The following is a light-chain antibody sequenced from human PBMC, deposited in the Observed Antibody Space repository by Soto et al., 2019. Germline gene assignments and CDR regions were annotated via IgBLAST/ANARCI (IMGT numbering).Light chain of an antibody. CDR3: NSYTSSASYV. Sequence: QSALTQPPSVSGSPGQSVTISCTGTSSDIGNYNHVCWYQQPPGTAPKLIIYEVSNRPSGVPDRSSGSKSGNTASLTISGLQAEDEADYYCNSYTSSASYVFGTGTKLTVL. V-gene: IGLV2-18*02. CDR2: EVS. CDR1: SSDIGNYNH. J-gene: IGLJ1*01.